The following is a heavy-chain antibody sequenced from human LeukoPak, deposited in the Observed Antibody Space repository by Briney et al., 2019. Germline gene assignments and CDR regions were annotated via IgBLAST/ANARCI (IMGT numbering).Heavy chain of an antibody. J-gene: IGHJ6*03. D-gene: IGHD1-26*01. CDR2: INPNSGGT. CDR3: ARDRSGSPPYYYYYYMDV. V-gene: IGHV1-2*02. Sequence: ASVKVSCKASGYTFTGYYMHWVRQAPGQGLEWMGWINPNSGGTNYAQKFQGRVTMTRDTSISTAYMELSRLRSDDTAVYYCARDRSGSPPYYYYYYMDVWGKGTTVTVSS. CDR1: GYTFTGYY.